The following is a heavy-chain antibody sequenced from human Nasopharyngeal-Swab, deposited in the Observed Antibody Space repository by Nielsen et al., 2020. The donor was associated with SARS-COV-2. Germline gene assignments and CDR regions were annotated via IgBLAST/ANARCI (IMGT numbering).Heavy chain of an antibody. CDR3: AKESSTYYYDN. V-gene: IGHV3-30*18. Sequence: GGSLRLSCAASGFTFSRNGMHWVRQAPGKGLEWVAIISSGGRTQVYADSVEGRFTISRDDPENTLYLQMNSLRPEDTAVYYCAKESSTYYYDNWGQGTLVTVSS. J-gene: IGHJ4*02. CDR1: GFTFSRNG. CDR2: ISSGGRTQ. D-gene: IGHD2-2*01.